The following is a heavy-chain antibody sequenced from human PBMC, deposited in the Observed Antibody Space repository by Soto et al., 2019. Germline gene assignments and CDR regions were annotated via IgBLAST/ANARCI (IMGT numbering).Heavy chain of an antibody. CDR1: GFTFSSYG. V-gene: IGHV3-30*03. Sequence: QVQLVESGGGVVQPGRSLRLSCAASGFTFSSYGMHWVRQAPGKGLEWVAVISYDGSNKYYADSVKGRFTISRDNSKNPLYLQMNSLRAEDTAVYYCAEGGRDSSGSSSLGYYYYCMDVWGKGTTVTVSS. CDR3: AEGGRDSSGSSSLGYYYYCMDV. CDR2: ISYDGSNK. J-gene: IGHJ6*03. D-gene: IGHD6-6*01.